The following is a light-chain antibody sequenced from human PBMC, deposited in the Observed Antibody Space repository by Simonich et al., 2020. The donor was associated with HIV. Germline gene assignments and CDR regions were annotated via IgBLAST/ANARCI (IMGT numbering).Light chain of an antibody. Sequence: DIVMTQSPLSLPVTPGEPASISCRSSQSLLHSNGYNYLDGYLQKPGPSPQLLIYLGSNLASGVPDRFSGSGSGTDFTLKISRVEAEDVGVYYCMQALQTPITFGQGTRLEIK. CDR2: LGS. CDR3: MQALQTPIT. V-gene: IGKV2-28*01. J-gene: IGKJ5*01. CDR1: QSLLHSNGYNY.